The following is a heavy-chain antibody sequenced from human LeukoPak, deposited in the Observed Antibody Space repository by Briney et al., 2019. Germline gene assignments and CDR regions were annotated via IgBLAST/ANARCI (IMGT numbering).Heavy chain of an antibody. D-gene: IGHD4-11*01. J-gene: IGHJ6*02. V-gene: IGHV3-66*01. CDR1: GLTVSSYY. CDR2: MYSGGST. CDR3: ARSYSNHLFGMDV. Sequence: GGSLRLSCAASGLTVSSYYMTCVRQAPGKGLEWVSVMYSGGSTYYADSVKGRVAISRDNSQNTVFLQMNSVRVEDTAVYYCARSYSNHLFGMDVWGQGTAVTVSS.